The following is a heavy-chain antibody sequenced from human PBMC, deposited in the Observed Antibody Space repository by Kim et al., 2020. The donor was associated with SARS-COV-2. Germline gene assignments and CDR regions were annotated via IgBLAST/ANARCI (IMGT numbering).Heavy chain of an antibody. CDR1: GYTFTI. D-gene: IGHD6-13*01. Sequence: ASVKVSCKASGYTFTIHWVRQAPGQRPEWMGWINAGNGNTKYSQKFQGRVTITRDTFASTAYMELSSLRSEDTAVYYCAGDPGYRSSWTYNWFDPWGQGTLVTVSS. J-gene: IGHJ5*02. CDR2: INAGNGNT. V-gene: IGHV1-3*01. CDR3: AGDPGYRSSWTYNWFDP.